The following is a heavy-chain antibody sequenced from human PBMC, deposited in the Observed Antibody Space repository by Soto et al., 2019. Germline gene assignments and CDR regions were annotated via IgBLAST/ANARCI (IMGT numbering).Heavy chain of an antibody. V-gene: IGHV3-30*18. CDR1: GFTFSSYG. J-gene: IGHJ4*02. CDR2: ISYDGSNK. D-gene: IGHD6-13*01. Sequence: GESLKISCAASGFTFSSYGMHWVRQAPGKGLEWVAVISYDGSNKYYADSVKGRFTISRDNSKNTLYLQMNSLRAEDTAVYYCAKDVEEAAAGPYFGYWGQGTLGTVSS. CDR3: AKDVEEAAAGPYFGY.